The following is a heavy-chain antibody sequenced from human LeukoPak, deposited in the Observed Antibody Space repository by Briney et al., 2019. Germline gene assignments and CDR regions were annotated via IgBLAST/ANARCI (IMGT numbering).Heavy chain of an antibody. CDR3: VKGQTTVTDFDY. Sequence: PGGSLRLSCAASGFTFNDYTMQWVRQPPGKGLEWVSLISWDGGSTYYADSVKGRFTISRDNAKNSLYLQMNSLRAEDTAVYYCVKGQTTVTDFDYWGQGTLVTVSS. V-gene: IGHV3-43*01. J-gene: IGHJ4*02. CDR2: ISWDGGST. CDR1: GFTFNDYT. D-gene: IGHD4-17*01.